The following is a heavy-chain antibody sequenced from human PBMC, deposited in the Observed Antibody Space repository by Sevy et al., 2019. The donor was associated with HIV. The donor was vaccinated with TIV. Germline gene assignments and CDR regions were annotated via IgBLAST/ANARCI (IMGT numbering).Heavy chain of an antibody. CDR1: GFTFSSYS. CDR3: XXXXXXXXXXXXXXXXYYYGMDV. V-gene: IGHV3-21*01. J-gene: IGHJ6*02. CDR2: ISSSSSYI. Sequence: GGSLRLSCAASGFTFSSYSMNWVRQAPGKGLEWVSSISSSSSYIYYADSVKGRFTISRDNAKNSLYLQMNSLRAEDXXXXXXXXXXXXXXXXXXXXXXYYYGMDVWGQGTTVTVSS.